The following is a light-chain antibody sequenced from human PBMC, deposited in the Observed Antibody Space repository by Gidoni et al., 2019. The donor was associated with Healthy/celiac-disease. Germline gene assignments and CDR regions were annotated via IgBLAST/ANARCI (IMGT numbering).Light chain of an antibody. Sequence: AIRMTQSPSSLSASTGDRVTITCRASQGISSYLAWYQQKPGKAPKLLIYAASTLQSGVPSRFSGSGSGTAFTLTISCLQSEDFATYYCQQYYSYPITFGQGTRLEIK. CDR1: QGISSY. CDR3: QQYYSYPIT. J-gene: IGKJ5*01. CDR2: AAS. V-gene: IGKV1-8*01.